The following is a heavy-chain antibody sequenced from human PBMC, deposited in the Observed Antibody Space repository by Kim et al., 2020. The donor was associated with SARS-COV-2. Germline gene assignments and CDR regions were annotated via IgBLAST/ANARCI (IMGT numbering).Heavy chain of an antibody. V-gene: IGHV3-23*01. CDR1: RFSFSNYA. CDR2: IGGSGGST. D-gene: IGHD5-18*01. Sequence: GGSLRLSCAASRFSFSNYAMSWVRQAPGKGLEWVSAIGGSGGSTYYADSVKGRFTISRDNSKNTLYLQMNSLRAEDTAVYYCAKAPTGYSYGAFDYWSQGTLVTVSS. J-gene: IGHJ4*02. CDR3: AKAPTGYSYGAFDY.